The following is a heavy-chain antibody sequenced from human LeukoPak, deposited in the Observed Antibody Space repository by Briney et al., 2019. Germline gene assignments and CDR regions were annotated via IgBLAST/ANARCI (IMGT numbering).Heavy chain of an antibody. D-gene: IGHD1-26*01. Sequence: GGSLRLSCAASGFTFSSYGMNWVRQAPGKGLEWVSYISSSSATIYYADSVKGRFTISRDNAKNSLYLQMNSLRAEDTAVYYCARDLRELLDYWGQGTLVTVSS. J-gene: IGHJ4*02. CDR3: ARDLRELLDY. CDR1: GFTFSSYG. CDR2: ISSSSATI. V-gene: IGHV3-48*04.